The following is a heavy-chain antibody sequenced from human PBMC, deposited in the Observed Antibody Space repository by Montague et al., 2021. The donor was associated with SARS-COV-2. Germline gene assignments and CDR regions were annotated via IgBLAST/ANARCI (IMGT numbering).Heavy chain of an antibody. V-gene: IGHV3-48*03. D-gene: IGHD5-24*01. CDR2: ISSSGTTI. J-gene: IGHJ4*02. CDR1: GFSFTSSE. CDR3: ARGNPDVY. Sequence: SLRLSCAASGFSFTSSEMNWFRQAPGKGPEWVSYISSSGTTINYADSVKGRFTISRDDAKNSLYLQMNSLRDEDTAVYYCARGNPDVYWGQGTLVTVSS.